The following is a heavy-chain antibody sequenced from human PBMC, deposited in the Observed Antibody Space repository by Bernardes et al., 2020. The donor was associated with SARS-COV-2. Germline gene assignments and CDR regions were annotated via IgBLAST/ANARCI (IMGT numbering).Heavy chain of an antibody. D-gene: IGHD3-22*01. V-gene: IGHV4-39*01. CDR2: IYSGGIT. Sequence: SETLSLTCTVSGDSVSSSSYFWGWIRQPPGKGLEWIGRIYSGGITYYNPSLKSRATISVDTSKNQFSLQLTSVTAADTAMYYCASTPVTMILVVITYYYFDLWGRGTLVTVSS. CDR1: GDSVSSSSYF. CDR3: ASTPVTMILVVITYYYFDL. J-gene: IGHJ2*01.